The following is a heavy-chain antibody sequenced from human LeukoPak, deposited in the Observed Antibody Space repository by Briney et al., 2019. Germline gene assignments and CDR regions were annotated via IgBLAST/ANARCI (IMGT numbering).Heavy chain of an antibody. J-gene: IGHJ3*02. CDR3: AKRYDSSGYYPPDAFDI. CDR1: GFTFSSYA. Sequence: SGGSLRLSCAASGFTFSSYAMSWVRQAPGKGLDWVSAISGSGGSTYYADSVKGRFTISRDNSKNTLYLQMNSLRAEDTAVYYCAKRYDSSGYYPPDAFDIWGQGTMVTVSS. D-gene: IGHD3-22*01. CDR2: ISGSGGST. V-gene: IGHV3-23*01.